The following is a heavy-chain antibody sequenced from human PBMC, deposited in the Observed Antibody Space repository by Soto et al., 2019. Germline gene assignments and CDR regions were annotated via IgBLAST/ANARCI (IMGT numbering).Heavy chain of an antibody. D-gene: IGHD2-15*01. CDR2: LSYDGNHD. J-gene: IGHJ6*02. V-gene: IGHV3-30*18. CDR3: VKERADFVTVPHATSGMDV. Sequence: QVHLVESGGGVVQPGGSLRLSCTASGFTFNKFGMHWVRQTPGKGLEWVAALSYDGNHDFYADSVRGRLIISRDNSKKTLFLQMTTLKPDDTAVYYCVKERADFVTVPHATSGMDVWGPGTTVTVSS. CDR1: GFTFNKFG.